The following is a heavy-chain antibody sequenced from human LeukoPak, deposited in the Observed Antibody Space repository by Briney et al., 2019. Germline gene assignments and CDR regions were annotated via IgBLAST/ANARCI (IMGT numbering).Heavy chain of an antibody. V-gene: IGHV3-74*01. CDR1: GFTFSNYW. D-gene: IGHD6-25*01. Sequence: GGSLRLSCAASGFTFSNYWMHWVRQAPGKGLVWVSRINSDGINTSYADSVKGRFTISRDSAKNSLYLQMNSLRAEDTALYYCARVAEAAAFDIWGQGTMVTVSS. CDR3: ARVAEAAAFDI. J-gene: IGHJ3*02. CDR2: INSDGINT.